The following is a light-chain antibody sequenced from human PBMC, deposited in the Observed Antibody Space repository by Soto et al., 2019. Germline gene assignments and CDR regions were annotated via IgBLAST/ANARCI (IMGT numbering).Light chain of an antibody. Sequence: EIVMTQSPATLSLSPGERATLSCRASQRVGKYLVWYQQNPGQPPRLLFFEASNRVTGVPARFSAGGSGTDFTLIISNLEHEDFAVYYCQQRVNWPPTFGGGTKVDIK. CDR1: QRVGKY. CDR2: EAS. V-gene: IGKV3-11*01. J-gene: IGKJ4*01. CDR3: QQRVNWPPT.